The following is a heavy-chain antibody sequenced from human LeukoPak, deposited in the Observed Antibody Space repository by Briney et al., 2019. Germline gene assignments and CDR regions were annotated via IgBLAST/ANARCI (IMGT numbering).Heavy chain of an antibody. D-gene: IGHD3-10*01. J-gene: IGHJ5*02. CDR3: ARQVVRGVIFWFDP. CDR2: IYYSGST. CDR1: GGSISSGGYS. Sequence: SQTLSLTCTVSGGSISSGGYSWSWIRQHPGKGLEWIGYIYYSGSTYYNPSLKSRVTISVDTSKNQFSLKLSSVTAADTAVYYCARQVVRGVIFWFDPWGQGTLVTVSS. V-gene: IGHV4-31*03.